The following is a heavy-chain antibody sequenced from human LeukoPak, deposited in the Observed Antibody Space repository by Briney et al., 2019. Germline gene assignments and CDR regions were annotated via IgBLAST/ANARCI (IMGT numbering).Heavy chain of an antibody. CDR1: GGTFSSYA. V-gene: IGHV1-69*05. D-gene: IGHD3-22*01. J-gene: IGHJ4*02. CDR3: ASGYYDSSGYYYPDY. Sequence: SVKVSCKASGGTFSSYAISWVRQAPGQGLEWMGRIIPIFGTANYAQKFQGRVTITTDESTSTAYMELSSLRSEDTAVYYCASGYYDSSGYYYPDYWGQGTLVTVSS. CDR2: IIPIFGTA.